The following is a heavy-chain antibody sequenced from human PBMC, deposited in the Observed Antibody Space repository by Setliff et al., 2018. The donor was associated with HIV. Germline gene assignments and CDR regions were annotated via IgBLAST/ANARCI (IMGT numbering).Heavy chain of an antibody. CDR2: ISGSSSTI. CDR3: ARDRGGSYTPLDF. D-gene: IGHD1-26*01. V-gene: IGHV3-48*01. Sequence: GGSLRLSCAASGFTFSSYSMSWVRQAPGKGLEWVSYISGSSSTIDYAGSLKGRFTISRDNAKNSLYLQLNSLRAEDTAVYYCARDRGGSYTPLDFWGQGTLVTVSS. J-gene: IGHJ4*02. CDR1: GFTFSSYS.